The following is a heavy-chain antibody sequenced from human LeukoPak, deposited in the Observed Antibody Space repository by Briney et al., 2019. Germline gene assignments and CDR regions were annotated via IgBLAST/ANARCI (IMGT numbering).Heavy chain of an antibody. Sequence: GRSLRLSCAASGFTFSSYAMHWVRQAPGKGLEWVAVISYDGSNKYYADSVKGRFTISRDNSKNTLYLQMNSLRAEDTAVYYCARPMVRGVIGAFDIWGQGTMVTVSS. CDR2: ISYDGSNK. D-gene: IGHD3-10*01. CDR3: ARPMVRGVIGAFDI. J-gene: IGHJ3*02. CDR1: GFTFSSYA. V-gene: IGHV3-30-3*01.